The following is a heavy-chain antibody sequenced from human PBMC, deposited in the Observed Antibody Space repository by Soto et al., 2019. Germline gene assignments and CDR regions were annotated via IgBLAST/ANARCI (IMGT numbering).Heavy chain of an antibody. J-gene: IGHJ6*02. CDR3: ARGGIAAAGTGGYYYYYGMDV. V-gene: IGHV4-59*12. Sequence: SETLSLTCTVSGGSISTYYWSWIRQPPGKGLEWIGYIYHSGSTYYNPSLKSRVTISVDRSKNQFSLKLSSVTAADTAVYYCARGGIAAAGTGGYYYYYGMDVWGQGTTVTV. D-gene: IGHD6-13*01. CDR2: IYHSGST. CDR1: GGSISTYY.